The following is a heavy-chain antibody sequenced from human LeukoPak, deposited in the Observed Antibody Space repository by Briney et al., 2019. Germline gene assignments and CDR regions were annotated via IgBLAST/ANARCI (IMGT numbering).Heavy chain of an antibody. CDR3: ARSGYGSRWYFFDH. CDR2: ISSSGSSI. D-gene: IGHD6-13*01. J-gene: IGHJ4*02. CDR1: GFIFSTYS. V-gene: IGHV3-48*02. Sequence: GGSLRLSCAASGFIFSTYSINWVRQAPGKGLEWVSHISSSGSSIYYADSVKGRFSISRDNAKNSLYLQMNSLRDEDTAVYYCARSGYGSRWYFFDHWGQGTLVTVSS.